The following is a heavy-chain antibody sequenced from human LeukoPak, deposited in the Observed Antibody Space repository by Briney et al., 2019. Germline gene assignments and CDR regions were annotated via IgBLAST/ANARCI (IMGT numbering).Heavy chain of an antibody. J-gene: IGHJ4*02. D-gene: IGHD6-6*01. CDR1: GFTFSSYG. CDR3: SKGGATPYGSSPFDY. V-gene: IGHV3-30*18. CDR2: ISYEGSNK. Sequence: PGRSLRLSCAASGFTFSSYGMHWVRQAPGKGLEWVAVISYEGSNKYYADSVKGRFNISRDNSKNTLYLQMNSQRAEDPAIYYCSKGGATPYGSSPFDYWGQGTLVTVSS.